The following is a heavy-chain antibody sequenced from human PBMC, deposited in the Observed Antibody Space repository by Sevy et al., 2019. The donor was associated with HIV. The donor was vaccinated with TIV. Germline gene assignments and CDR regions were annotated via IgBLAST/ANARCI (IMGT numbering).Heavy chain of an antibody. CDR2: ISTGTDHI. CDR1: GYTFPAFS. V-gene: IGHV3-21*05. Sequence: GGSLRLSCTASGYTFPAFSFNWVRQAPGKGLEWLSYISTGTDHINYAASAKGRFTISRDDAKNSVYLEMKSLRDQDTALYYCVRRGVDAYNVYFDLWGQGTLVTVSS. D-gene: IGHD3-10*01. J-gene: IGHJ4*02. CDR3: VRRGVDAYNVYFDL.